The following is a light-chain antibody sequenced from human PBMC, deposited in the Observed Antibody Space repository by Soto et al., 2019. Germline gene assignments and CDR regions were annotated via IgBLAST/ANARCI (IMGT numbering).Light chain of an antibody. Sequence: DIVMTQSPDSLAVSLGERATINCKSSQSVLYSSKNKNYLAWYQQKPGQPPKLLIYWASTRESGVPDRFSVSGSGTDFTLTISSLQAEDVAVYYCQQYYSTPPYTFGQGTKLEIK. V-gene: IGKV4-1*01. CDR3: QQYYSTPPYT. CDR2: WAS. J-gene: IGKJ2*01. CDR1: QSVLYSSKNKNY.